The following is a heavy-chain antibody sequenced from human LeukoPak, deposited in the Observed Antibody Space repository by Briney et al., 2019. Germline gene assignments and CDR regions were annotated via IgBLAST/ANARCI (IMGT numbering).Heavy chain of an antibody. CDR1: GYTFTGYY. Sequence: GASVKASCKASGYTFTGYYMHWVRQAPGQGLEWMGWINPNSGGTNYAQKFQGRVTMTRDTSISTAYMELSRLRSDDTAVYYCARDLPLPFVSWYDYWGQGTLVTVSS. V-gene: IGHV1-2*02. CDR3: ARDLPLPFVSWYDY. D-gene: IGHD6-13*01. J-gene: IGHJ4*02. CDR2: INPNSGGT.